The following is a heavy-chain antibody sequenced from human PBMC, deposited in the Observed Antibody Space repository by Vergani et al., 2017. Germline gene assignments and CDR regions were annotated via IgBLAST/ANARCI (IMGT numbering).Heavy chain of an antibody. CDR1: GFTFSSYA. V-gene: IGHV3-23*01. CDR2: ISGSGGST. J-gene: IGHJ4*02. Sequence: EVELLESGGGLVQPGGSLRLSCAASGFTFSSYAMSWVRQAPGKGLEWVSAISGSGGSTYYADSVKGRFTISRDNSKNTLYLQMNSLRAEDTAVYYCAKDGYSYGGELDYWGQGTLVTVSS. D-gene: IGHD5-18*01. CDR3: AKDGYSYGGELDY.